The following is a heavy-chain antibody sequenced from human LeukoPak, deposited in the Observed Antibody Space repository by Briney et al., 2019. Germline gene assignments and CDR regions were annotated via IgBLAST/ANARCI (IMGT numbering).Heavy chain of an antibody. CDR2: INSDGSST. J-gene: IGHJ3*02. Sequence: GGSLRLSCAASGFTFSSYWMHWVRQAPGKGLVWVSRINSDGSSTTYADSVKGRFTISRDNAKKTLYLQMNSLRAEDTAVYYCARDRITMIVVVITDAFDIWGQGTMVTVSS. CDR3: ARDRITMIVVVITDAFDI. D-gene: IGHD3-22*01. CDR1: GFTFSSYW. V-gene: IGHV3-74*01.